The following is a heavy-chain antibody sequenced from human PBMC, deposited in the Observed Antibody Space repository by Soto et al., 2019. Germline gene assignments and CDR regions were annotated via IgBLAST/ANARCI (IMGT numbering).Heavy chain of an antibody. D-gene: IGHD2-8*01. CDR3: AKDPGRGLSRPFDI. J-gene: IGHJ3*02. CDR1: GFTVSSYA. V-gene: IGHV3-23*01. Sequence: PGGSLRLSCAASGFTVSSYAMSWVRQAPEKGKEWVSAISGSVCSTYYADSVKGRFTISRDNSKNTLYLQMISLRAEDTAVYYCAKDPGRGLSRPFDIWGQGTMVTVSS. CDR2: ISGSVCST.